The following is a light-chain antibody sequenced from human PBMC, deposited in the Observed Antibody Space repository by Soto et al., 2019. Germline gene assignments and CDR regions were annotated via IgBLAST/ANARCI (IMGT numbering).Light chain of an antibody. J-gene: IGKJ2*01. Sequence: DIQMTQSPSSLSASVGDRVTITCRASQSISSYLNWYQQKPGKAPKLLIYAASSLHSGDPARFSGSGSGTDSTLTISSRQLEEFATYYYQQTYSTPQTFGQGTKLEIK. CDR1: QSISSY. CDR3: QQTYSTPQT. V-gene: IGKV1-39*01. CDR2: AAS.